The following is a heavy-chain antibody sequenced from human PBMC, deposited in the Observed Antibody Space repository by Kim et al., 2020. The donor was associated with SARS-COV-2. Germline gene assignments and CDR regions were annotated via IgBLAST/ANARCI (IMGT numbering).Heavy chain of an antibody. CDR2: IYYSGST. Sequence: SETLSITCTVSGGSISSYYWSWIRQPPGKGMEWIGYIYYSGSTNYNPSLKSRVTISVDTYKNQFSLKLSSVTAADTAVYYCARLRTGTTSRPGRSYDYLG. V-gene: IGHV4-59*08. J-gene: IGHJ4*01. CDR1: GGSISSYY. CDR3: ARLRTGTTSRPGRSYDY. D-gene: IGHD1-1*01.